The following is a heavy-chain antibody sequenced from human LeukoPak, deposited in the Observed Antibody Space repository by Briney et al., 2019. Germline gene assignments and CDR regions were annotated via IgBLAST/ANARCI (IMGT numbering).Heavy chain of an antibody. CDR2: LYSNGNT. CDR1: GFDFGTYA. Sequence: PGGSLRLSCVASGFDFGTYAMSWVRQAPGKGLEWVSTLYSNGNTYYADSVKGRFTISRDNSKNTLSLQMNSLRAEDTAVYYCARDYFDGSAYYSYYEYWGQGTLVTVSS. CDR3: ARDYFDGSAYYSYYEY. D-gene: IGHD3-22*01. J-gene: IGHJ4*02. V-gene: IGHV3-23*01.